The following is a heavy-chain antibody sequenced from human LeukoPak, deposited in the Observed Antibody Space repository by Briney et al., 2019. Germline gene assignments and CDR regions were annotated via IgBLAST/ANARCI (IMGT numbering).Heavy chain of an antibody. D-gene: IGHD3-22*01. CDR1: AGSFTTHY. CDR3: ASDSISMKAFDA. J-gene: IGHJ3*01. CDR2: ISYIGST. Sequence: QTLSLTCTVSAGSFTTHYWSWIRQPPGKGLEWIGYISYIGSTNYNPSLKSRVSISIDTSNNEVSMMLTSVTAADTAVYYCASDSISMKAFDAWGQGTMVTVSS. V-gene: IGHV4-59*11.